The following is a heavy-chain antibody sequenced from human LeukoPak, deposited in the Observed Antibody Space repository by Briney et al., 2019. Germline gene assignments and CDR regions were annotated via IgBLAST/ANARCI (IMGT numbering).Heavy chain of an antibody. Sequence: SETLSLTCTVSGGSISSYYWSWIRQPPGKGLEWIGYIYYSGSTNYNPSLKSRVTISVDTSKNQFSLKLSSVTAADTAVYYCARAYYGDYKYYFDYWGQGTLVTVSS. CDR3: ARAYYGDYKYYFDY. CDR2: IYYSGST. V-gene: IGHV4-59*01. CDR1: GGSISSYY. J-gene: IGHJ4*02. D-gene: IGHD4-17*01.